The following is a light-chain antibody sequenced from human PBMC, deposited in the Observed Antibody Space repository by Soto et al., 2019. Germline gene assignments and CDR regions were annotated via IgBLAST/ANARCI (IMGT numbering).Light chain of an antibody. J-gene: IGLJ1*01. V-gene: IGLV2-14*01. Sequence: QSALTQPASVSGSPGQSITISCTGTSSDVGTYNYVSWYQQHPGKAPKLIIYEVSNRPSGVSNRFSGSKSGNTASLTISGLQAEDEADSYCSSYTSSTDYVFGTGTKVTVL. CDR1: SSDVGTYNY. CDR2: EVS. CDR3: SSYTSSTDYV.